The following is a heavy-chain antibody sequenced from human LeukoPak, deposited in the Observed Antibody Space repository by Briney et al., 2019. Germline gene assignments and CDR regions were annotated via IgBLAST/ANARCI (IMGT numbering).Heavy chain of an antibody. Sequence: QAGGSLRLSCAASGFTFSSYGMHRVRQAPGKGLEWVAVIWYDGSNKYYADSVKGRFTISRDNSKNTLYLQMNSLRAGDTAVYYCARDSSGATQLFDYWGQGTLVTVSS. D-gene: IGHD1-26*01. CDR2: IWYDGSNK. CDR1: GFTFSSYG. CDR3: ARDSSGATQLFDY. J-gene: IGHJ4*02. V-gene: IGHV3-33*01.